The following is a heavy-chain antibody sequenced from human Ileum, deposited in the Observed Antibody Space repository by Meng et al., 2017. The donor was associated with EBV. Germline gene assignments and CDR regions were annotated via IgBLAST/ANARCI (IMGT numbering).Heavy chain of an antibody. D-gene: IGHD3-22*01. CDR2: VHHPDST. CDR1: VASTSSSNW. J-gene: IGHJ4*02. CDR3: ARESYSDSSGYYSLDY. Sequence: SRPQLVAPSGAPSPTRALSVASTSSSNWWSGVGQAPGKRREWIGKVHHPDSTNYNPFLKSRVTISVDKSKNQFSLKLSSATAADTAVYYCARESYSDSSGYYSLDYWGQGSLVTVSS. V-gene: IGHV4-4*02.